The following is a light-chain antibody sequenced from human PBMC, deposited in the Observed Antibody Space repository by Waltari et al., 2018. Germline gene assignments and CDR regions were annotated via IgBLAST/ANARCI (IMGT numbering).Light chain of an antibody. CDR3: QQYYTTPYT. V-gene: IGKV4-1*01. CDR1: QSVLYSSNSRNC. CDR2: WAA. Sequence: DIVMTQSPDSLGVSLGERATINCKSSQSVLYSSNSRNCLAWFQQRPGQPPKLLIYWAATRESGVPDRFSGSGAVTDFTLTISSLQAEDVAIYYCQQYYTTPYTFGQGTKLDIK. J-gene: IGKJ2*01.